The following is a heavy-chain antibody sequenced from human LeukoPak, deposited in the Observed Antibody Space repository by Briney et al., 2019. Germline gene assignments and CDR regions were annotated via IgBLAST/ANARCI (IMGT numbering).Heavy chain of an antibody. CDR3: AKEFQGIQLWYYFDY. CDR2: ISYDGSNK. D-gene: IGHD5-18*01. CDR1: GFTFSSYG. Sequence: GGSLRLSCAVSGFTFSSYGMHWVRQAPGKGLEWVAVISYDGSNKYYADSVKGRFTISRDNSKNTLVLQMNSLRAEDTAVYYCAKEFQGIQLWYYFDYWGQGTLVTVSS. V-gene: IGHV3-30*18. J-gene: IGHJ4*02.